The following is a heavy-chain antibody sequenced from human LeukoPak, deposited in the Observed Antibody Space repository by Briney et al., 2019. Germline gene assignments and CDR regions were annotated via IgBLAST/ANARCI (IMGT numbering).Heavy chain of an antibody. CDR2: IYSGGST. CDR3: ARDYYHVRAFDI. D-gene: IGHD1-26*01. J-gene: IGHJ3*02. V-gene: IGHV3-53*05. CDR1: GFTVSSNY. Sequence: GGSLRLSCAASGFTVSSNYMSWVRQAPGKGLEWVSVIYSGGSTYYADSVKGRFTISRDNSKNTLYLEMNSVRVEDTAIYFCARDYYHVRAFDIWGQGTMVTVSS.